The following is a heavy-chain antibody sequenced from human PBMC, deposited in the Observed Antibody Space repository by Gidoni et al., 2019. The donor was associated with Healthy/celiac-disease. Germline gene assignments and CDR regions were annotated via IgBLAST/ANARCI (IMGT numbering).Heavy chain of an antibody. D-gene: IGHD6-19*01. Sequence: QVQLVESGGAVVQPGRSLRPSCAASGFTFSSYAMHWVRQAPGKGLEWVAVISYDGSNKDYADSVKGRFTISRDNSKNTLYLQMNSLRAEDTAVYYCARKKGNRIAVAASDYWGQGTLVTVSS. CDR3: ARKKGNRIAVAASDY. J-gene: IGHJ4*02. CDR2: ISYDGSNK. CDR1: GFTFSSYA. V-gene: IGHV3-30*04.